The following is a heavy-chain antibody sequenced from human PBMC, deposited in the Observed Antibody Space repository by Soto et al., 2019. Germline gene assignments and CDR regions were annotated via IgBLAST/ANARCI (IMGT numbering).Heavy chain of an antibody. Sequence: PGGSLRLSCATSGFTFSTFWMTWVRQAPGKGLEWVANIKEDGRKIYYVDSVKGRFTVSRDNAKNSLYLQMNNLRADDTAVYYCARVGARQKTDYWGQGTLVTVSS. J-gene: IGHJ4*02. CDR1: GFTFSTFW. CDR3: ARVGARQKTDY. V-gene: IGHV3-7*05. D-gene: IGHD1-26*01. CDR2: IKEDGRKI.